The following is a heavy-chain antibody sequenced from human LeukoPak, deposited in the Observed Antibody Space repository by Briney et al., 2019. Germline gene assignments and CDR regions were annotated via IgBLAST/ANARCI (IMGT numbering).Heavy chain of an antibody. J-gene: IGHJ4*02. CDR2: IYTSGST. CDR3: ARDLGGTGTTGYFDY. CDR1: GGSISSYY. D-gene: IGHD1-7*01. Sequence: PSETLSLTCTVSGGSISSYYWSWIRQPAGKGLEWIGRIYTSGSTNYNPSLKSRVTISVDKSKNQFSLKLSSVTAADTAVYYCARDLGGTGTTGYFDYWGQGTLVTVSS. V-gene: IGHV4-4*07.